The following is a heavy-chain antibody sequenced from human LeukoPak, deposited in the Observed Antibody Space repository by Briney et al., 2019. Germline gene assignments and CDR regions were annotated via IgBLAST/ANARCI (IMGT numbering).Heavy chain of an antibody. CDR2: MNPNSGNT. CDR1: GYTFTSYD. V-gene: IGHV1-8*01. J-gene: IGHJ6*03. CDR3: ARGATVTTSVDYYYYMDV. D-gene: IGHD4-17*01. Sequence: AASVKVSCKASGYTFTSYDINWVRQATGQGLEWMGWMNPNSGNTGYAQKFQGRVTMTRNTSISTAYMELSSLRSEDTAVYYCARGATVTTSVDYYYYMDVWGKGTTVTISS.